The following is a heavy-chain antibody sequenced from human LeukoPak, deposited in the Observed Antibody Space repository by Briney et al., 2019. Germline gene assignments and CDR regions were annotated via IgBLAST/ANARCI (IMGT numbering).Heavy chain of an antibody. J-gene: IGHJ4*02. V-gene: IGHV4-39*01. D-gene: IGHD5-12*01. Sequence: LETLSLTCTVSGGSISSSSYYWGWIRQPPGKGLEWIGSIYYSGSTYYNPCLKSRVTISVDTSKNQFSLKLSSVTAADTAVYYCARSKWLRSPFDYWGQGTLVTVSS. CDR2: IYYSGST. CDR3: ARSKWLRSPFDY. CDR1: GGSISSSSYY.